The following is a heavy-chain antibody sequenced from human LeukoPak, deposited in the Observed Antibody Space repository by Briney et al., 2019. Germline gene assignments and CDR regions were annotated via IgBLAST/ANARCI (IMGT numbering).Heavy chain of an antibody. Sequence: PSETLSLTCTVSGGSISSSSYYWGWIRQPPGKGLEWIGSIYYSGSTYYNPSLKSRVTISVDTSKNQFSLKLSSVTAADTAVYYCARDRPHYYYGSGSYPPFDYWGQGTLVTVSS. CDR1: GGSISSSSYY. V-gene: IGHV4-39*07. D-gene: IGHD3-10*01. J-gene: IGHJ4*02. CDR2: IYYSGST. CDR3: ARDRPHYYYGSGSYPPFDY.